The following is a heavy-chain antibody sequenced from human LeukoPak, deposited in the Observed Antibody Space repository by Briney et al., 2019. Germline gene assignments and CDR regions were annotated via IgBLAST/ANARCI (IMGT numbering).Heavy chain of an antibody. Sequence: SETLSLTCTVSGGSISSYYWSWIRQPPGKGLEWIGYIYYSGSTNYNPSLKSRVTISVDTSKNQFSLKLSSVTAADTAVYYCARGPGVAAAGPNTDYWGQGTLVTVSS. CDR1: GGSISSYY. CDR3: ARGPGVAAAGPNTDY. V-gene: IGHV4-59*01. D-gene: IGHD6-13*01. CDR2: IYYSGST. J-gene: IGHJ4*02.